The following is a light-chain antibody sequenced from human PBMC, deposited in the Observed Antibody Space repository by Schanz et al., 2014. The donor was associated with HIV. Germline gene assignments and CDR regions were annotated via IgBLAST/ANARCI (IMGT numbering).Light chain of an antibody. Sequence: EIVVTQSPGTLSLSPGEGATLSCRASQSVKSNFIGWYQQKPGQAPRLLIFGASNRATGIPDRFSGSGSGTDFTLTISRLEPEDFAVYYCQHYGSSPPEVPFGQGTKLEIK. V-gene: IGKV3-20*01. CDR3: QHYGSSPPEVP. CDR2: GAS. CDR1: QSVKSNF. J-gene: IGKJ2*01.